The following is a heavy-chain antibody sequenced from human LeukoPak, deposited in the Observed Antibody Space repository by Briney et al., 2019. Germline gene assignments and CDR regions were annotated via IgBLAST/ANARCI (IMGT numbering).Heavy chain of an antibody. J-gene: IGHJ4*02. D-gene: IGHD4-17*01. CDR1: GGSISSYY. Sequence: PSETLSLTCTVSGGSISSYYWSWIRQPPGKGLEWIGYIYYSGSTNYNPSLKSRVTISVDTSKNQFSLKLSSVTAADTAVYYCARASVTTGYFDYWGQGTLVTVSS. CDR3: ARASVTTGYFDY. V-gene: IGHV4-59*01. CDR2: IYYSGST.